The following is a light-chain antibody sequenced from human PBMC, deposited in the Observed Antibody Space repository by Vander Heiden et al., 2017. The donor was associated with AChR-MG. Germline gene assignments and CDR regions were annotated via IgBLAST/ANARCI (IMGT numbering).Light chain of an antibody. J-gene: IGLJ2*01. CDR3: HVWDSTSDHVV. CDR1: NIGSKR. Sequence: SYVLTQPPSVSVAPGETATITCGGNNIGSKRVHWYQQKSGQAPVLVVYEDTDRPSGVPERFSGSTSGNTATLTISRVEAGDEADYYCHVWDSTSDHVVFGGGTKVTVL. V-gene: IGLV3-21*02. CDR2: EDT.